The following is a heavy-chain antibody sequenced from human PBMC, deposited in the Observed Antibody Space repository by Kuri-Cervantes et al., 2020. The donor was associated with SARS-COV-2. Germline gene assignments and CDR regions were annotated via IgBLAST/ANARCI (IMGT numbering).Heavy chain of an antibody. CDR1: GFTFSSYG. J-gene: IGHJ4*02. V-gene: IGHV3-33*01. CDR2: IWYDGSNK. CDR3: AREQTTLRQYYFDY. D-gene: IGHD4-17*01. Sequence: GESLKISCAASGFTFSSYGMHWVRQAPGKGLEWVAVIWYDGSNKYYADSVKGRFTISRDNSKNTLYPQMNSLRAEDTAVYYCAREQTTLRQYYFDYWGQGTLVTVSS.